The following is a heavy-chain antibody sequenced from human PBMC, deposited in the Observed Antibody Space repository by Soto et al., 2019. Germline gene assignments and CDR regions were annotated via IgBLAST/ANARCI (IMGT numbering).Heavy chain of an antibody. J-gene: IGHJ3*02. CDR2: TYPGDSDT. CDR1: GYSFTSYW. V-gene: IGHV5-51*01. CDR3: ARRHDSSGYYAVNAFDI. D-gene: IGHD3-22*01. Sequence: GESLKISCKGSGYSFTSYWIGWVRQMPGKGLEWMGITYPGDSDTRYSPSFQGQVTISADKSISTAYLQWSSLKASDTAMYYCARRHDSSGYYAVNAFDIWGQGTMVTVSS.